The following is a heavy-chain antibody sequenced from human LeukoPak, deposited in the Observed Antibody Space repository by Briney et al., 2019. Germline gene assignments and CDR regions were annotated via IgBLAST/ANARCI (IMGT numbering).Heavy chain of an antibody. D-gene: IGHD3-10*01. J-gene: IGHJ4*02. V-gene: IGHV1-69*13. CDR1: GYTFTSYG. Sequence: SVRVSCKASGYTFTSYGISWVRQAPGQGLEWMGGIIPIFGTANYAQKFQGRVTITADESTSTAYMELSSLRSEDTAVYYCATNLRSGSYYKNPFDYWGQGTLVTVSS. CDR3: ATNLRSGSYYKNPFDY. CDR2: IIPIFGTA.